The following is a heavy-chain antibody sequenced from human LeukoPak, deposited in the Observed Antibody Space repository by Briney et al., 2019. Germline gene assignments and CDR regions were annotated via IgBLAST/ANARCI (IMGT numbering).Heavy chain of an antibody. V-gene: IGHV3-74*01. CDR1: GFTFSTYW. Sequence: GGSLRLSCEASGFTFSTYWMHWVRQAPGKGLVWVSRINSDGSSTNYADSVKGRFTISRDNAKNTLYLQMNSLRAEDTAVYYCARTTGYSYGRVGNYYYYMDVWGKGTTVTVS. CDR3: ARTTGYSYGRVGNYYYYMDV. D-gene: IGHD5-18*01. CDR2: INSDGSST. J-gene: IGHJ6*03.